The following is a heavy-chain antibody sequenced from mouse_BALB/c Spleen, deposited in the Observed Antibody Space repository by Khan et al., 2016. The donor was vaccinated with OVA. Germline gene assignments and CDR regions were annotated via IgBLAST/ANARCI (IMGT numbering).Heavy chain of an antibody. CDR2: INTYTGEP. J-gene: IGHJ4*01. Sequence: QIQLLQSGPELKKPGETVKISCKASGHTFTNFGINWVKQSPGKGLKWMGWINTYTGEPTYADDFNGRFAFSLEASARTAYLQINNLTNEDTVTYFCARPPEVSEAMDNWGEGTSVTVSS. CDR3: ARPPEVSEAMDN. V-gene: IGHV9-3-1*01. CDR1: GHTFTNFG.